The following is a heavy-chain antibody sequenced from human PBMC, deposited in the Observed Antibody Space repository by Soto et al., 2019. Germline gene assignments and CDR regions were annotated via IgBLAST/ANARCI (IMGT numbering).Heavy chain of an antibody. D-gene: IGHD4-4*01. CDR2: IIPLFRTP. J-gene: IGHJ6*02. Sequence: QVQLVQSGAEMKEPGSSVKVSCKTSGGTFSSSAISWLRQAPGQGLEWMGGIIPLFRTPDYAQKFQGRVTIAADESTSTAYMGLSSLRSEDMAVYYCARDNDRLQLGGNYYYILDVWGQGTTITVSS. CDR1: GGTFSSSA. CDR3: ARDNDRLQLGGNYYYILDV. V-gene: IGHV1-69*12.